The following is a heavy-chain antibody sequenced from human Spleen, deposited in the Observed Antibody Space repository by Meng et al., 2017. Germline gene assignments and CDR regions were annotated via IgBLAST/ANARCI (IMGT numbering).Heavy chain of an antibody. J-gene: IGHJ6*02. CDR3: AREFLVLRYFDWLSYGMDV. CDR2: INHSGST. D-gene: IGHD3-9*01. V-gene: IGHV4-34*01. Sequence: SETLSLTCAVYGGSFSGYYWSWIRQPPGKGLEWIGEINHSGSTNYNPSLKSRVNISVDTSKNQFSLNLSSVTAADTAVYYCAREFLVLRYFDWLSYGMDVWGHGTTVTVSS. CDR1: GGSFSGYY.